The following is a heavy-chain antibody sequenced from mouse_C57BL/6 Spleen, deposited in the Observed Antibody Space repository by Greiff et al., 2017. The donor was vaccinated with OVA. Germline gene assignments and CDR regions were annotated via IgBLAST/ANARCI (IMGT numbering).Heavy chain of an antibody. V-gene: IGHV1-78*01. D-gene: IGHD3-2*01. CDR1: GYTFTSYS. J-gene: IGHJ4*01. Sequence: VQLQQSGAELVKPGASVKISCKASGYTFTSYSMHWVKQRPGQGLEWIGYIDPGDGSTNYTEKFKGKATLTVDKSTSTDYMQLNSLTSEDSAVYCCAREDSRMDYWGQGTSVTVSS. CDR2: IDPGDGST. CDR3: AREDSRMDY.